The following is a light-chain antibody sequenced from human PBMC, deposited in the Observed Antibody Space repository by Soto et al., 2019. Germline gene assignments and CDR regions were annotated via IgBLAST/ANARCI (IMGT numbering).Light chain of an antibody. V-gene: IGKV3-15*01. CDR1: QSLRSS. Sequence: EAMMTQSPDTLSMTLGERATLSCRASQSLRSSLAWYQQKPGQAPRLLIYGAATRATGIPARFSGSGSGTEFTLTISSLQSEDFAIYYCQQYHNWPAFGQGTKVDI. CDR2: GAA. CDR3: QQYHNWPA. J-gene: IGKJ1*01.